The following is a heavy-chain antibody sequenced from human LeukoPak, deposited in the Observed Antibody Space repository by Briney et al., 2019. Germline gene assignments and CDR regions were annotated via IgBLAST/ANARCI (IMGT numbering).Heavy chain of an antibody. V-gene: IGHV4-59*01. D-gene: IGHD6-13*01. Sequence: SETLSLTCTVSGGSISSYYWSWIRQPPGKGLGWIGYIYYSGSTNYNPSLKSRVTISVDTSKNQFSLKLSSVTAADTAVYYCARGELGDAFDIWGQGTMVTVSS. J-gene: IGHJ3*02. CDR3: ARGELGDAFDI. CDR2: IYYSGST. CDR1: GGSISSYY.